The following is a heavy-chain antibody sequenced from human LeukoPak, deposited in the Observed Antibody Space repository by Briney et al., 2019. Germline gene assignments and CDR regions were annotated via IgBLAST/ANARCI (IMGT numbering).Heavy chain of an antibody. Sequence: SETQSLTCTVSGGSISSFYWSWTRQPPGKGLEYIGYIYSSGSTNYNPSLKSRVTISLDTSKNQFSLKLNSVTATDTAVYFCARDPGNYFDYWGQGTLVTVSS. D-gene: IGHD3-10*01. J-gene: IGHJ4*02. CDR1: GGSISSFY. CDR3: ARDPGNYFDY. CDR2: IYSSGST. V-gene: IGHV4-59*01.